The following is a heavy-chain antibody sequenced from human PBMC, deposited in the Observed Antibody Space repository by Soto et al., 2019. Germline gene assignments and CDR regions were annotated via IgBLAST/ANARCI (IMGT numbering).Heavy chain of an antibody. D-gene: IGHD6-19*01. CDR3: AADQGSGWYNY. CDR1: GFTFTSYA. CDR2: ISAYNGNT. J-gene: IGHJ4*02. Sequence: ASVKVSCKASGFTFTSYAISWVRQAPGQRLEWMGWISAYNGNTNYAQKLQERVTMTRDMSTSTAYMELSSLRSEDTAVYYCAADQGSGWYNYWGQGTLVTVSS. V-gene: IGHV1-18*01.